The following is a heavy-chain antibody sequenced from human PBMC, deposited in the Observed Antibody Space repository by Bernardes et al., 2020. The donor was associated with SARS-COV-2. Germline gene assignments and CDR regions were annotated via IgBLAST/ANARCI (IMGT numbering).Heavy chain of an antibody. V-gene: IGHV1-18*01. CDR2: ISAHNGDT. CDR3: ARSTHHYFDY. D-gene: IGHD2-15*01. J-gene: IGHJ4*02. CDR1: GYPFTRNG. Sequence: ASVKVSCKASGYPFTRNGISWVRQAPGQGLEWMGWISAHNGDTKYAQKFQGRVAMATDTSKNQFSLKLSSVTAADTAVYYCARSTHHYFDYWGQGTLVTVSS.